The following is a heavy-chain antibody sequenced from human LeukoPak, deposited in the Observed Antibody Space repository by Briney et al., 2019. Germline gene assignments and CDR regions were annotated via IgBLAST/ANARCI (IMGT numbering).Heavy chain of an antibody. CDR3: ARFSGRLLADNWFDP. Sequence: GESLKISCRGSGYAFFGYWIGWVRQMPGKSLEWMGIIYPDDSRTEYSPSFQGQVTMSADKSMSTAYLQWSSLTASDPAMYYCARFSGRLLADNWFDPWGQGTLVTVSS. CDR1: GYAFFGYW. V-gene: IGHV5-51*01. D-gene: IGHD1-26*01. J-gene: IGHJ5*02. CDR2: IYPDDSRT.